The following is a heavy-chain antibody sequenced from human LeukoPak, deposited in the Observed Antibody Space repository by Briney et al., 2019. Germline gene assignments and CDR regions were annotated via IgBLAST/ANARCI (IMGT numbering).Heavy chain of an antibody. J-gene: IGHJ3*02. V-gene: IGHV4-38-2*02. CDR2: IYRTGTT. CDR1: GDSIGNGYF. D-gene: IGHD5-24*01. CDR3: ARDGYNPVAFDI. Sequence: PSETLSLTCTVSGDSIGNGYFWGWIRQPPGKGLEWIGNIYRTGTTFYNPSLQSRVSMSVDTSKNTFSLNLKSVTAADTAVYYCARDGYNPVAFDIWGQGTVVTVSS.